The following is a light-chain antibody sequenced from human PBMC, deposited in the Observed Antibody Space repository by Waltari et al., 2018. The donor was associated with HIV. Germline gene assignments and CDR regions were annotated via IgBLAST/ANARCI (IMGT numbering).Light chain of an antibody. V-gene: IGLV1-47*01. CDR2: RNN. CDR3: AASDDSLSGWL. CDR1: SSNIGSNS. J-gene: IGLJ3*02. Sequence: QSELTQPPSVSGTPGQRVTISCSGSSSNIGSNSVYWYQQLPGTAPKLLISRNNQRPPGVPDRFSGSKSGTSASLAISGLRAEDEADYFCAASDDSLSGWLFGGGTKLTVL.